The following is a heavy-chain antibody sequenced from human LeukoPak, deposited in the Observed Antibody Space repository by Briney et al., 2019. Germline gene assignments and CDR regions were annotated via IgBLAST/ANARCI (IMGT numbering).Heavy chain of an antibody. D-gene: IGHD3-16*01. CDR3: ARGETRNDY. V-gene: IGHV1-18*01. CDR1: GYSFINNG. J-gene: IGHJ4*02. CDR2: ISPYNGNT. Sequence: ASVKVSCKAPGYSFINNGINWVRQAPGQGLEWVGWISPYNGNTNFAQKLQGRVTMTTDTSTSTAYLELRSLRSDDTAVYYCARGETRNDYWGQGTLVTVSS.